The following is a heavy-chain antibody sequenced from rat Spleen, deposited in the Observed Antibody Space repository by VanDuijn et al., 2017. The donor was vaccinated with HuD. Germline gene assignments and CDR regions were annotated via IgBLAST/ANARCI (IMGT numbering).Heavy chain of an antibody. D-gene: IGHD1-12*02. CDR1: GYSITSNY. V-gene: IGHV3-1*01. Sequence: EVQLQESGPGLVKPSQSLSLTCSVTGYSITSNYWGWIRKFPGNKMEWIGHISYSGSTSYNPSLKSRISITRDTSKNQFFLQLNSVTTEDTATYYCARYRGYYDGTPVMDAWGQGASVTVSS. J-gene: IGHJ4*01. CDR2: ISYSGST. CDR3: ARYRGYYDGTPVMDA.